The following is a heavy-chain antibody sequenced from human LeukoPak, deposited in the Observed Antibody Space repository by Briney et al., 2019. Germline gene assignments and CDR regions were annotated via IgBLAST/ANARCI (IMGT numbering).Heavy chain of an antibody. CDR2: ISYDGSNK. V-gene: IGHV3-30-3*01. J-gene: IGHJ6*02. Sequence: AGGSLRLSCAASGFTFSSYAMHWVRQAPGKGLEWVAVISYDGSNKYYADSVKGRFTISRDNSKNTLYLQMNSLRAEDTAVYYCARVGTVTTYYYYGMDVWGQGTTVTVSS. CDR3: ARVGTVTTYYYYGMDV. CDR1: GFTFSSYA. D-gene: IGHD4-11*01.